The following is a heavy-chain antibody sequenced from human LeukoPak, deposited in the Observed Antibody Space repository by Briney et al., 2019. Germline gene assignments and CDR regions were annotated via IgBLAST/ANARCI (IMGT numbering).Heavy chain of an antibody. J-gene: IGHJ4*02. CDR2: ISADGAST. CDR3: AKGGHYTYFEY. CDR1: GLTFRNYA. Sequence: PGGSLRLSCAASGLTFRNYAMTWVRQAPGKGLEWVSTISADGASTFYADSVRGRFTISRDSSENTLYLQMDSLRAEDTAVYYCAKGGHYTYFEYWGQGTLVTVSS. D-gene: IGHD3-3*01. V-gene: IGHV3-23*01.